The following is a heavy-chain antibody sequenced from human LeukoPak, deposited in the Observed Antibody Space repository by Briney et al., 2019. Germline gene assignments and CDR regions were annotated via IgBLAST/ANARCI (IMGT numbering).Heavy chain of an antibody. CDR1: GFTVSSNY. J-gene: IGHJ4*02. Sequence: GGSRRLSCAASGFTVSSNYMSWVRQAPGKGLEWVSVIYSGGSTHYADSVKGRFTISRDNSKNTLYLQMNSLRAEDTAVYYCARNALADWGQGTLVTVSS. CDR3: ARNALAD. D-gene: IGHD3-16*01. V-gene: IGHV3-66*01. CDR2: IYSGGST.